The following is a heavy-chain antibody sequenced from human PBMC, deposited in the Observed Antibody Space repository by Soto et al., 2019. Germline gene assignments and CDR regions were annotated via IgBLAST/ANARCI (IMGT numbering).Heavy chain of an antibody. CDR3: ARVGVGLAAPRVWPY. CDR2: INPYNGNT. CDR1: GYTFTSYG. V-gene: IGHV1-18*01. Sequence: QVQLAQSGAEVKKPGASVKVSCKASGYTFTSYGITWVRQAPGQGLEWMAWINPYNGNTKYAEKFLGRVTATTDTSTATAYMEVRSLTSDDTAVFYCARVGVGLAAPRVWPYWGQGTPVTVSS. D-gene: IGHD6-13*01. J-gene: IGHJ4*02.